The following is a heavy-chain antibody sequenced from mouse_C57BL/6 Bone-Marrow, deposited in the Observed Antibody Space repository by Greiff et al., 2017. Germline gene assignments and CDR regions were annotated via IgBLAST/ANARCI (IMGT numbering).Heavy chain of an antibody. Sequence: EVQLQQSGAELVRPGASVKLSCTASGFNIKDDYMHWVKQRPEQGLEWIGWIEPENGDTEYASKFQGKATITADTSSNTAYLQLSSLTSEDTAVYYCTPYYYGSSYGYWGQGTTLTVSS. J-gene: IGHJ2*01. CDR2: IEPENGDT. V-gene: IGHV14-4*01. CDR3: TPYYYGSSYGY. D-gene: IGHD1-1*01. CDR1: GFNIKDDY.